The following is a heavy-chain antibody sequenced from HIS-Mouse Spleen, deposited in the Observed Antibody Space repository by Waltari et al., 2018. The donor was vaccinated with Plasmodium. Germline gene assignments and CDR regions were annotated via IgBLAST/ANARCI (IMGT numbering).Heavy chain of an antibody. Sequence: EVQLVESGGGLVQTGGSLRLSCAASGFTFRRYWMSWVRQAPGKGLEEGANIKQDGSEKSYVDSVKGRFTISRANAKNSLYLQMNSLRAEDTAVYYCASSWYWYFDLWGRGTLVTVSS. CDR1: GFTFRRYW. D-gene: IGHD6-13*01. J-gene: IGHJ2*01. CDR3: ASSWYWYFDL. V-gene: IGHV3-7*01. CDR2: IKQDGSEK.